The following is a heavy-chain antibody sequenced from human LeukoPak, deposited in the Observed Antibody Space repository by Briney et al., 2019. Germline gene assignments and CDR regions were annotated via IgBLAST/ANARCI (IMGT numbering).Heavy chain of an antibody. CDR2: LNQDGSVQ. CDR3: ARDHNVADV. V-gene: IGHV3-7*01. J-gene: IGHJ3*01. D-gene: IGHD2-8*01. CDR1: GFTFSHYF. Sequence: GGSLRLSCVGSGFTFSHYFMTWYRQAPGKGLEWVANLNQDGSVQLYGDSVRGRFTISRDNATNSVYIQMNSLRVEDTAMYYCARDHNVADVWGQGTMVTVSS.